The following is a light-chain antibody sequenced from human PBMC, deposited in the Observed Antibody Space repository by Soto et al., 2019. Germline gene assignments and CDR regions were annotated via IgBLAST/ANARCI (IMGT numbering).Light chain of an antibody. CDR2: LGS. J-gene: IGKJ5*01. V-gene: IGKV2-28*01. CDR3: MQALQTLSIT. CDR1: QSLLHSNGYNY. Sequence: DIVMTQSPLSLPVTPGEPASISCRSSQSLLHSNGYNYLDWYLQKPGPSPQLLIYLGSNRASGVPDRFSGSGSGTDFTLKISRVEAEDVGVYYCMQALQTLSITFGQGTRLEIK.